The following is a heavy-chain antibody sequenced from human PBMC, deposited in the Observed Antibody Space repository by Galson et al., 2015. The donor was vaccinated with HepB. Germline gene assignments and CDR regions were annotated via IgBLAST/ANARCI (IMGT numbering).Heavy chain of an antibody. V-gene: IGHV1-8*01. CDR2: MNPNSGNT. CDR3: ARGEGQLWPEDY. Sequence: SVKVSCKASGYTFTSYDINWVRQATGQGLEWMGWMNPNSGNTGYAQKFQGRVTMTRNTSISTAYMELSSLRSEDTAVYYCARGEGQLWPEDYWGQGTLVTVSS. CDR1: GYTFTSYD. D-gene: IGHD5-18*01. J-gene: IGHJ4*02.